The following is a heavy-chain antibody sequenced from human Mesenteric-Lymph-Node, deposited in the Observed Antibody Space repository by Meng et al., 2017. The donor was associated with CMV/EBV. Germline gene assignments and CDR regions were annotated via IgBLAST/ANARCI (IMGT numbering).Heavy chain of an antibody. CDR1: GFTFSSNW. CDR3: ARDAFDI. Sequence: GESLKISCADSGFTFSSNWMHWVRQAPGKGLEWVSVIYSGGNTYYADSVSGRFTISRDNSKNTLYLQMNSLRAEDTAVYYCARDAFDIWGQGTMVTVSS. J-gene: IGHJ3*02. CDR2: IYSGGNT. V-gene: IGHV3-53*01.